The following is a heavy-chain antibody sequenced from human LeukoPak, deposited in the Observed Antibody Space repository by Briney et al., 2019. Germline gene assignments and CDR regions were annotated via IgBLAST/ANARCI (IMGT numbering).Heavy chain of an antibody. CDR2: ISAYNGNT. CDR3: ARDVGTNYGKDI. V-gene: IGHV1-18*01. CDR1: GYTFTSYD. J-gene: IGHJ3*02. D-gene: IGHD1-7*01. Sequence: GASVKVSCKASGYTFTSYDINWVRQATGQGLEWMGWISAYNGNTNYAQKLQGRVTMATDTSTSTAYMELRSLRSDDTAVYYCARDVGTNYGKDIWGQGTMVTVSS.